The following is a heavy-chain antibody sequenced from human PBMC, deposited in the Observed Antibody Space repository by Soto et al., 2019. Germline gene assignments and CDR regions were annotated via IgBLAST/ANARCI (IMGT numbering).Heavy chain of an antibody. CDR3: AEGDAFYDSSGYHYPPLDY. CDR1: GGTFSSYA. CDR2: IIPIFGTA. V-gene: IGHV1-69*01. D-gene: IGHD3-22*01. Sequence: QVQLVQSGAEVKKPGSSVKVSCKASGGTFSSYAISWVRQAPGQGLEWMGGIIPIFGTANYAQKFQGRVTITADESTSTAYMELSSLRSEDTAVYYCAEGDAFYDSSGYHYPPLDYWGQGTLVTVSS. J-gene: IGHJ4*02.